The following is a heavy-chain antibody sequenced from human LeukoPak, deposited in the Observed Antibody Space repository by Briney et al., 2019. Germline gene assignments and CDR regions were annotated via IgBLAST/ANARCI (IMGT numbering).Heavy chain of an antibody. CDR3: ARDLGSYSSGWYMGFDY. D-gene: IGHD6-19*01. Sequence: GGSLRLSCAASGFTLGNCWMSWVRQAPGKGLEWVANINHGTYYVDSVKGRFTISRDNAKNSLYLQMNNLRVEDTGVYYCARDLGSYSSGWYMGFDYWGQGTLVTVSS. CDR1: GFTLGNCW. J-gene: IGHJ4*02. CDR2: INHGT. V-gene: IGHV3-7*01.